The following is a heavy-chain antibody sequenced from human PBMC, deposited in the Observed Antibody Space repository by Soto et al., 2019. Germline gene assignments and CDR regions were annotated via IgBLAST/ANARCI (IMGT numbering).Heavy chain of an antibody. CDR3: AREGYSGYGYGFAY. Sequence: SETLSLTCTVSGGSVSSGSYYWSWIRQPPGKGLEWIGYIYYSGSTNYNPSLKSRVTISVDTSKNQFSLKLSSVTAADTAVYSFAREGYSGYGYGFAYWSRGTLVTVSS. J-gene: IGHJ4*02. CDR1: GGSVSSGSYY. D-gene: IGHD5-12*01. CDR2: IYYSGST. V-gene: IGHV4-61*01.